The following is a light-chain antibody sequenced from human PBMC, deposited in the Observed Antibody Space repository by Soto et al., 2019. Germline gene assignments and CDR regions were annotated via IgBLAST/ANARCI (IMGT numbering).Light chain of an antibody. Sequence: EIVLTQSPGTLSLSPGDRGTLSCRASHTISSSYLAWYQPKPGQAPRLLMYGISRRATGIQDRFSGSGSGTDVTRTISRLEPEDFALYDGQKYGGSPRTVGQGTKVEI. CDR2: GIS. J-gene: IGKJ1*01. V-gene: IGKV3-20*01. CDR1: HTISSSY. CDR3: QKYGGSPRT.